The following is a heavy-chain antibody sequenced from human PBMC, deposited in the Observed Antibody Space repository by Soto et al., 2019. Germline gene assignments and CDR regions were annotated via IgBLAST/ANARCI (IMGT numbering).Heavy chain of an antibody. CDR2: ISWNSGSI. CDR3: AKEDERDYYYYMDV. Sequence: GGSLRLSCAASGFTFDDYAMHWVRQAPGKGLEWVSGISWNSGSIGYADSVKGRFTISRDNAKNSLYLQMNSLRAEDTALYYCAKEDERDYYYYMDVWGKGTTVTVSS. J-gene: IGHJ6*03. CDR1: GFTFDDYA. V-gene: IGHV3-9*01.